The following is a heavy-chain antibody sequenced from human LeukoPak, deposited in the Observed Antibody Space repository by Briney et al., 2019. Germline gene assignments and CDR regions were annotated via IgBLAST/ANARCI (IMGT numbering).Heavy chain of an antibody. V-gene: IGHV4-39*01. J-gene: IGHJ5*02. CDR2: IYYSGST. CDR3: SIVLFVLTLYATFMNCFDP. D-gene: IGHD2-8*01. Sequence: PSETLSLTCTVSVCFIISSRYYWRWIRQPPGKGLEWIGSIYYSGSTYYNPSLKSRVTISVDTSKNQFALKLSSVTAAKTAVYYNSIVLFVLTLYATFMNCFDPWGQGTLVTVSS. CDR1: VCFIISSRYY.